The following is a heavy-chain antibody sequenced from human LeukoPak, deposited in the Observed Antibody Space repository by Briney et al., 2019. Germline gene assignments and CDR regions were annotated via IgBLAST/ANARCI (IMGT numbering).Heavy chain of an antibody. CDR2: MHPNNGDT. CDR1: GYTFTSYN. J-gene: IGHJ6*03. Sequence: ASVKASCKASGYTFTSYNINWVRQAPGQGLEWMAWMHPNNGDTGYAQKFQDRVTVTSNTSISTAYMELRGLTSEDTAVYYCAKELIVLEPAARRYNYYMDVWGIGTTVSVSS. V-gene: IGHV1-8*03. D-gene: IGHD2-2*01. CDR3: AKELIVLEPAARRYNYYMDV.